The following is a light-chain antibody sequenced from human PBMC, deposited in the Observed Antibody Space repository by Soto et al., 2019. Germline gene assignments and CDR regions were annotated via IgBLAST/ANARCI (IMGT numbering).Light chain of an antibody. V-gene: IGLV2-11*01. CDR3: CSYAGSYTYV. CDR2: DVS. Sequence: QSALTQPRSVSGSPGQSVTISCTGTSSDVGDYDYVSWYQQHPGKASKLMIYDVSKRPSGVPDRFSGSKSGNTASLTISGLQAEDEADYYCCSYAGSYTYVFGTGTKVTV. J-gene: IGLJ1*01. CDR1: SSDVGDYDY.